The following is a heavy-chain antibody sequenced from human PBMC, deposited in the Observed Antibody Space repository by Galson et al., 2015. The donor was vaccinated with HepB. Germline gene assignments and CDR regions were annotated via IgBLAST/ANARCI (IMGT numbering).Heavy chain of an antibody. CDR1: GGTFSRDT. J-gene: IGHJ5*02. Sequence: SVKVSCKASGGTFSRDTISWVRQAPGQGLEWMGGITPMFATANYAQKFQGRVTITADRSTSTAYMELRNLRFEDTAVYYCARGGVITIFGVVITTPHNWFDPWGQGTLVTVSS. D-gene: IGHD3-3*01. V-gene: IGHV1-69*13. CDR2: ITPMFATA. CDR3: ARGGVITIFGVVITTPHNWFDP.